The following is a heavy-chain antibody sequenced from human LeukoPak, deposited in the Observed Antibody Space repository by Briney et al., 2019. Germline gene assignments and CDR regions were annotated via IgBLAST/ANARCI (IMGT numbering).Heavy chain of an antibody. CDR3: ARHNYDFWSGYYMFDY. CDR1: GGSISSSSYY. J-gene: IGHJ4*02. CDR2: IYYSGST. Sequence: SETLSLTCTVSGGSISSSSYYWGWIRQPPGKGLEWIGSIYYSGSTYYNPSLKSRVTISVDTSKNQFSLKLSSVTAADTAVYHCARHNYDFWSGYYMFDYWGQGTLVTVSS. V-gene: IGHV4-39*01. D-gene: IGHD3-3*01.